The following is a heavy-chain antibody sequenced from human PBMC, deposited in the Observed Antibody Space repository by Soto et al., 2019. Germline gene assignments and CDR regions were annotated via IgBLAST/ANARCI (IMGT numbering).Heavy chain of an antibody. CDR1: GFSLNTRDLG. D-gene: IGHD3-10*01. V-gene: IGHV2-5*02. J-gene: IGHJ4*02. CDR2: IYWDDSK. Sequence: QITLKESGPTLVKPTETLTLTCTFSGFSLNTRDLGVGWIRQPPGKALEWLAIIYWDDSKNYSPSLKSRLTITKDTSKIQVVLTVTDMDPGDTATYYCAQKGRGYFDYWGQGTLVTVSS. CDR3: AQKGRGYFDY.